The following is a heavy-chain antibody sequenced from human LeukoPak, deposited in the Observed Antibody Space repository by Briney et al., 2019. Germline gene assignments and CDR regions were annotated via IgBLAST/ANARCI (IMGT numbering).Heavy chain of an antibody. Sequence: GGSLRLSCAASGFTFSSYGMNWVRQAPGKGLEWVSSISSSSSYIYSADSVKGRFTISRDNSKNTVYLQMNSLRVEDTAVYYCAREQVGYGTDYWGQGTLVTVSS. J-gene: IGHJ4*02. CDR2: ISSSSSYI. D-gene: IGHD3-16*01. V-gene: IGHV3-21*04. CDR1: GFTFSSYG. CDR3: AREQVGYGTDY.